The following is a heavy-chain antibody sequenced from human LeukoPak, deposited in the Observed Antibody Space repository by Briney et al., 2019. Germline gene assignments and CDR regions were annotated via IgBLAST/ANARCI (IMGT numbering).Heavy chain of an antibody. Sequence: PSETLSLTCTVSGGSISSGGYYWSWIRQHPGKGLEWIGYIYYSGSTYYNPSLKSRVTISVDTSKNQFSLKLSSVTAADTAVYCCARDQEGSGYYFDYWGQGTLVTVSS. CDR1: GGSISSGGYY. V-gene: IGHV4-31*03. CDR3: ARDQEGSGYYFDY. D-gene: IGHD6-19*01. CDR2: IYYSGST. J-gene: IGHJ4*02.